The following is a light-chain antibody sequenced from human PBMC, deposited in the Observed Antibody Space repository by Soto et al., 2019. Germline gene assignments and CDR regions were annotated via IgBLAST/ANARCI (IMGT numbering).Light chain of an antibody. CDR1: SSDVGGYNY. Sequence: QSALTQPPSASGSPGQSVTISCTGTSSDVGGYNYVSWYQQHPGKAPKLMIYEVSKRPSGVPDRFSGSKSGNTASLTVSGLQAEDEADYYCSSYAGNNVVFGGVPKLTVL. CDR3: SSYAGNNVV. V-gene: IGLV2-8*01. CDR2: EVS. J-gene: IGLJ2*01.